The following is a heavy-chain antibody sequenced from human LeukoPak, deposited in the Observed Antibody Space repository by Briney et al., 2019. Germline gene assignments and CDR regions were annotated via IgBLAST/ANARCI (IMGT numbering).Heavy chain of an antibody. D-gene: IGHD1-26*01. CDR3: ALHHGSYYLGRWFDP. J-gene: IGHJ5*02. V-gene: IGHV3-23*01. CDR2: ISGSGGST. Sequence: GGSLRLSCAASGFTFSSYAMSWVRQAPGKGLAWVPAISGSGGSTYYADSVKGRFTISRDNSKNTLYLQMNSLRAEDTAVYYCALHHGSYYLGRWFDPWGQGTLVTVSS. CDR1: GFTFSSYA.